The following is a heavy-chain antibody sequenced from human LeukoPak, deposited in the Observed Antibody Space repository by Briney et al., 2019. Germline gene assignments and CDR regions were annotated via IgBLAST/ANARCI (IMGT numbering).Heavy chain of an antibody. CDR2: MNPNSGNT. J-gene: IGHJ6*02. D-gene: IGHD3-3*01. V-gene: IGHV1-8*01. CDR3: ASQYYDFWSGYYTDYYYYYGMDV. Sequence: GASVKVSCKASGYTFTSYDINWVRQATGQGLEWMGWMNPNSGNTGYAQKFQGRVTMTRNTSISTAYMELSSLRSEDTAVYYCASQYYDFWSGYYTDYYYYYGMDVWGQGTTVTVS. CDR1: GYTFTSYD.